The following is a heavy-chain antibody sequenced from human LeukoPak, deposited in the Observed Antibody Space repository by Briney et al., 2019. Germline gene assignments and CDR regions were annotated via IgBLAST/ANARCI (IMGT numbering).Heavy chain of an antibody. CDR1: GFTFSSYG. J-gene: IGHJ3*02. D-gene: IGHD3-10*01. CDR2: ISGSGGST. V-gene: IGHV3-23*01. Sequence: PGGSLRLSCAASGFTFSSYGMTWVRQAPGKGLVWVSAISGSGGSTYYADSVKGRSTISRDNSKNTLYLQMNSLRAEDTAVYYCAKFGLAGPGRFHDAFDIWGQGTMVTVSS. CDR3: AKFGLAGPGRFHDAFDI.